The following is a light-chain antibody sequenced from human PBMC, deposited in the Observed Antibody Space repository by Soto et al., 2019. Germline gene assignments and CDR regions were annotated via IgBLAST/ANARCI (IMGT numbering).Light chain of an antibody. CDR2: EVT. J-gene: IGLJ2*01. CDR1: SSDVGAYNY. CDR3: SSYTSSSTPYVV. V-gene: IGLV2-14*01. Sequence: QSALTQPASVSGSPGQSITISCSGTSSDVGAYNYVSWFQHYPGKAPKLIIFEVTNRPSGISDRFSGSRSGNTASLTISGLQSGDEADYYCSSYTSSSTPYVVFGGGTQLTVL.